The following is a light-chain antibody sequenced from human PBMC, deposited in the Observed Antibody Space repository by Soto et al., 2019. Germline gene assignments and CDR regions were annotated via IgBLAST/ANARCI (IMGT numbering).Light chain of an antibody. CDR2: AVS. Sequence: DVQVTQSPSSLSASVGDRVTITCRASQGIRNDLGWYQQKPGRAPKRLIYAVSSLQSGVPSRFSGSRSGTAFTLTITSLQPEDFATYYCLKHNTYAGTFGQGIKVEV. V-gene: IGKV1-17*01. J-gene: IGKJ1*01. CDR1: QGIRND. CDR3: LKHNTYAGT.